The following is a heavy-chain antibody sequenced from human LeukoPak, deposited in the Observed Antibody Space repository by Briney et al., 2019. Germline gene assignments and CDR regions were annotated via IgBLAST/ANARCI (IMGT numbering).Heavy chain of an antibody. CDR1: GFTFSSYW. J-gene: IGHJ4*02. CDR3: ARDSPAVAGSFDY. CDR2: IRQDGGEK. V-gene: IGHV3-7*01. D-gene: IGHD6-19*01. Sequence: GGSLRLSCAVSGFTFSSYWMNWVRQAPGKGLEWVASIRQDGGEKSYVDSVKGRFTISRDNTKNSLYLQMSSLRAEDTAVYYCARDSPAVAGSFDYWGQGTLVTVSS.